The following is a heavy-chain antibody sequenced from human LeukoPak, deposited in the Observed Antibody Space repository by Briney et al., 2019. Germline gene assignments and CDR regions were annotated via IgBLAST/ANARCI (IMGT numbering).Heavy chain of an antibody. Sequence: GGSLRLSCEGSGFTFSNYWMTWVRQAPEKGLEWVANIKPSGSEKHYADSVEGRFTISRDNAKNSLYLQMNSLRAEDTAVYYCARDLDTYVVLTAYDTFHIWGQGTMVTVSS. CDR1: GFTFSNYW. CDR3: ARDLDTYVVLTAYDTFHI. CDR2: IKPSGSEK. J-gene: IGHJ3*02. V-gene: IGHV3-7*01. D-gene: IGHD2-21*02.